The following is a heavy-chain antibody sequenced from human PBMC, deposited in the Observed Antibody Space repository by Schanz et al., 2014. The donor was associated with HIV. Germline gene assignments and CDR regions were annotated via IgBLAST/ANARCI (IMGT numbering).Heavy chain of an antibody. CDR1: GFTFSSTG. J-gene: IGHJ6*02. D-gene: IGHD5-12*01. CDR3: AKDNGGWLHPYGMDV. CDR2: ISYDGSNK. Sequence: QVQLVESGGGVVQPGRSLRLSCSASGFTFSSTGMHWVRQAPGKGLEWVAIISYDGSNKDYADSVKGRFTISRDNAKNSLYLQMNSLRAEDTALYYCAKDNGGWLHPYGMDVWGQGTTVTVSS. V-gene: IGHV3-30*18.